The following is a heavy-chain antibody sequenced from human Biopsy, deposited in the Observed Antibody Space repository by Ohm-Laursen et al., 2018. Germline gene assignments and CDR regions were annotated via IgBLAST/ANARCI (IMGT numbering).Heavy chain of an antibody. CDR1: GFTFRTYG. J-gene: IGHJ6*02. Sequence: SLRLSCSASGFTFRTYGMHWVRLAPGKGLEWVAVISYDQITKHYADSVRGRFTISRDNSKNTLYLQVDSLRAEDTAVYYCAKDLSVYYYYGIDVWGQGTTVTVSS. D-gene: IGHD5/OR15-5a*01. CDR2: ISYDQITK. V-gene: IGHV3-30*18. CDR3: AKDLSVYYYYGIDV.